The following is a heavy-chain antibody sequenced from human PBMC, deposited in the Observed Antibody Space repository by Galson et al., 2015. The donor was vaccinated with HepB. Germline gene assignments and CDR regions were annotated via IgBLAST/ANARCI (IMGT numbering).Heavy chain of an antibody. J-gene: IGHJ4*02. D-gene: IGHD4-17*01. CDR2: ISAYNGNT. V-gene: IGHV1-18*01. CDR1: GYTFTSYG. Sequence: SVKVSCKASGYTFTSYGISWVRQAPGQGLEWMGWISAYNGNTNYAQKLQGRVTMTTDTSTSTAYMELRSLRSDDTAVYYCAREERSWGDYVIDYWGQGTLVTVSS. CDR3: AREERSWGDYVIDY.